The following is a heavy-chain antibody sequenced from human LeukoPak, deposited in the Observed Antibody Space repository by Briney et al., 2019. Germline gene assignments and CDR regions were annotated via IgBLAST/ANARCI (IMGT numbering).Heavy chain of an antibody. J-gene: IGHJ4*02. CDR3: ARARTNYYYDSSGYTTRGGFFDS. V-gene: IGHV4-34*01. D-gene: IGHD3-22*01. Sequence: SETLSLTCAVYGGSFNDYYWNWIRQPPGKGLEWIGKIDQSGSTIYSSSLKSRVTISVDTSKNQFSLDLTSVTAAGTAFYYCARARTNYYYDSSGYTTRGGFFDSWGLGTLVTVSS. CDR2: IDQSGST. CDR1: GGSFNDYY.